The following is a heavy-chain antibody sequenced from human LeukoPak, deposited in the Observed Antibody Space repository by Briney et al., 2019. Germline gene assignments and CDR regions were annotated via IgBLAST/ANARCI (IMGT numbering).Heavy chain of an antibody. J-gene: IGHJ5*02. CDR3: AKSINGFDP. V-gene: IGHV3-30*18. Sequence: PGGSLRLSCAASGFTFSSYGMHWVRQAPGKGLEWVAVISYDGSNKYYADSVKGRFTISRDNSKNTLYLQMNSLRAEDTAVYYCAKSINGFDPWGQGTLVTVSS. D-gene: IGHD3-10*01. CDR2: ISYDGSNK. CDR1: GFTFSSYG.